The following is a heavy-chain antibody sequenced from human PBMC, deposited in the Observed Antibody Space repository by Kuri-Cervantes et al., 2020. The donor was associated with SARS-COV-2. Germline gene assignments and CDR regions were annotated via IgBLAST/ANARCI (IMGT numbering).Heavy chain of an antibody. CDR2: IVVGSGNT. J-gene: IGHJ1*01. V-gene: IGHV1-58*02. Sequence: SVKVSCKASGFTFTSSAMQWVRQARGQRLEWIGWIVVGSGNTNYAQKFQERVTITRDMSTSTAYMELSSLRSEDTAVYYCAREIDSSSWYYFQHWGQGTLVTVSS. CDR3: AREIDSSSWYYFQH. D-gene: IGHD6-13*01. CDR1: GFTFTSSA.